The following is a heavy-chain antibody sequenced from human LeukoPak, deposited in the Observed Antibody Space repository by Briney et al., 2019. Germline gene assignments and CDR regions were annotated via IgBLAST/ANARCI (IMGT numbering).Heavy chain of an antibody. D-gene: IGHD3-3*01. CDR3: AKDFRDLNYDFWSGYYIGPDY. Sequence: PGGSLRLSCAASGFTFSSYSMNWVRQAPGKGLEWVSSISSSSSYIYYADSVKGRFTISRDNSKNTLYLQMNSLRAEDTAVYYCAKDFRDLNYDFWSGYYIGPDYWGQGTLVTVSS. CDR2: ISSSSSYI. J-gene: IGHJ4*02. CDR1: GFTFSSYS. V-gene: IGHV3-21*04.